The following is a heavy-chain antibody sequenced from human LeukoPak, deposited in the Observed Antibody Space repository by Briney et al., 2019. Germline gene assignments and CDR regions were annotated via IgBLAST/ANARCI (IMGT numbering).Heavy chain of an antibody. J-gene: IGHJ5*02. Sequence: QAGGSLRLSCAASGFTVSSNYMSWVRQAPGKGLEWVSVKGRFTISRDNSKNTMYLQMNSLRAEDTAVYYCARDSYDILTGLPPAWGQGTLVTVSS. CDR3: ARDSYDILTGLPPA. D-gene: IGHD3-9*01. CDR1: GFTVSSNY. V-gene: IGHV3-53*01.